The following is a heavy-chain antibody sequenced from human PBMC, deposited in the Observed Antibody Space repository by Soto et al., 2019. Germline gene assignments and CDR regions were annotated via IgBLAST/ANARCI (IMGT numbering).Heavy chain of an antibody. J-gene: IGHJ4*02. CDR1: GLTFSNYA. CDR2: ITGSGGGT. CDR3: AKRPLRAAGFDY. Sequence: EVQLLESGGGLVQPGGSLRLSCAASGLTFSNYAMTWVRQAPGKGLEWVSVITGSGGGTYFVDSVKGRFTISRDNSKNTVDPQMNSLRAEDTAVYYCAKRPLRAAGFDYWGQGTLVTVSS. V-gene: IGHV3-23*01. D-gene: IGHD6-13*01.